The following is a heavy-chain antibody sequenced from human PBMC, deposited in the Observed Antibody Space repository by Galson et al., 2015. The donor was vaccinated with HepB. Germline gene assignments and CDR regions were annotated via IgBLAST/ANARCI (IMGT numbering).Heavy chain of an antibody. CDR2: ISPYGRYP. V-gene: IGHV1-18*01. CDR3: ARGALVAAVAATQRNWFDP. CDR1: GYTFSSYS. Sequence: SVKVSCKASGYTFSSYSMTWVRQAPGQGLEWMGWISPYGRYPDYAQKLQGRVTMTTDTSTSTAYMELGSLSSDDTAVYYCARGALVAAVAATQRNWFDPWGQGTLVTVSS. J-gene: IGHJ5*02. D-gene: IGHD2-15*01.